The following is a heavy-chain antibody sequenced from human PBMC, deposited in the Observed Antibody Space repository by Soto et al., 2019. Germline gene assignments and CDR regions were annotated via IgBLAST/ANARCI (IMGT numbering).Heavy chain of an antibody. J-gene: IGHJ6*02. V-gene: IGHV1-69*13. D-gene: IGHD1-26*01. CDR2: IIPIFGTA. CDR1: GCTFSSYA. Sequence: SVKVSCKASGCTFSSYAISWVRQAPGQGLEWMGGIIPIFGTANYAQKFQGRVTITADESTSTAYMELSSLRSEDTAVYYCATASVSGSHSRYYYGMDVWGQGTTVTVSS. CDR3: ATASVSGSHSRYYYGMDV.